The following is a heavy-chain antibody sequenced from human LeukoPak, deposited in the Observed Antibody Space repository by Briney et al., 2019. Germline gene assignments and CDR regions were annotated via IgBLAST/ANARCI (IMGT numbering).Heavy chain of an antibody. D-gene: IGHD3-10*01. Sequence: ASVKVSCKASGYTFTGYYMHWVRQAPGQGLEWMGWINPNSGGTNYAQKFQGRVAMTRDTSISTAYMELSRLRADDTAVYYGARDSLTMVRGVILSPLDYWGQGTLVTVSS. V-gene: IGHV1-2*02. J-gene: IGHJ4*02. CDR2: INPNSGGT. CDR3: ARDSLTMVRGVILSPLDY. CDR1: GYTFTGYY.